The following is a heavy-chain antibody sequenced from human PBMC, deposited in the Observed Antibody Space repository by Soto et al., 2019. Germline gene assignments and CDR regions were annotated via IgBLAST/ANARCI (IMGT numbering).Heavy chain of an antibody. D-gene: IGHD5-12*01. Sequence: QVQLVQSGAEVKKPGSSVKVSCKASGGTFSSYAISWVRQAPGQGLEWMGGIIPIFGTANYAQKFQGRVTITADESTSTAYMELSSLRSEDTAVYYCVARDGYNSDYYYGMDVWGQGTTVTVSS. CDR1: GGTFSSYA. V-gene: IGHV1-69*01. CDR3: VARDGYNSDYYYGMDV. J-gene: IGHJ6*02. CDR2: IIPIFGTA.